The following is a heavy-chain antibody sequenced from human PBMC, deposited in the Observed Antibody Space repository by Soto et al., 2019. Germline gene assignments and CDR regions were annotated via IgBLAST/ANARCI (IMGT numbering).Heavy chain of an antibody. J-gene: IGHJ4*02. CDR2: IWNDGISK. CDR1: GFTFSKYG. V-gene: IGHV3-33*01. D-gene: IGHD1-1*01. Sequence: GGALRLSCAASGFTFSKYGMHWFRQAPGKGLEWVALIWNDGISKVYVDSVKVQFTIYRDNTKNTLDLQMNKLRDEATAVYYCARDDDNDANALDYWGPGTLVTVSS. CDR3: ARDDDNDANALDY.